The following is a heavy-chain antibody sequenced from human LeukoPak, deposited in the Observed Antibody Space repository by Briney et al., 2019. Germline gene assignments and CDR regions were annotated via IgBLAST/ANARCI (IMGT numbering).Heavy chain of an antibody. J-gene: IGHJ4*02. V-gene: IGHV4-39*01. D-gene: IGHD1-26*01. CDR2: IYYSGST. CDR1: GDSIRSTTYY. Sequence: SETLSLTCTVFGDSIRSTTYYWAWIRQPPGTGLEWIGTIYYSGSTYYNPSLKNRVTISVDPSSNQFSLKLNSVTAADTAVYYCAGRGSGSYYYFDYWSQGTLVTVSS. CDR3: AGRGSGSYYYFDY.